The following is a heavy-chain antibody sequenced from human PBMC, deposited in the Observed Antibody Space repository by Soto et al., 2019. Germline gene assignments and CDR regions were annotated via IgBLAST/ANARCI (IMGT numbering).Heavy chain of an antibody. CDR3: ARGDSISQDYYSDYMDV. CDR1: GFTFSTYS. J-gene: IGHJ6*03. D-gene: IGHD4-4*01. V-gene: IGHV3-48*01. Sequence: EVQLVESGGGLVQPGGSLRLSCAASGFTFSTYSMNWVRQAPGKGLEWVSYISTSSSTIYYADSVKGRFTISRDNAKNSLFLQMNSLRAEDTAVYYCARGDSISQDYYSDYMDVWGKGTTVAVSS. CDR2: ISTSSSTI.